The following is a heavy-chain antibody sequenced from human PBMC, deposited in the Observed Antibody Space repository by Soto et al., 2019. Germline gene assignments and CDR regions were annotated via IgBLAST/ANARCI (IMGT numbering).Heavy chain of an antibody. V-gene: IGHV1-69*12. CDR3: AGVRGTKSGRWYYYYGMDV. Sequence: QVQLVQSGAEVKKPGSSVKVSCKASGGTFSSYAISWVRQAPGQGLEWMGGIIPIFGTANYAQKFQGRVTITGDESRSKAYRELSSLRSEDTAVYYCAGVRGTKSGRWYYYYGMDVWGQGTTVTVSS. CDR2: IIPIFGTA. D-gene: IGHD2-15*01. J-gene: IGHJ6*02. CDR1: GGTFSSYA.